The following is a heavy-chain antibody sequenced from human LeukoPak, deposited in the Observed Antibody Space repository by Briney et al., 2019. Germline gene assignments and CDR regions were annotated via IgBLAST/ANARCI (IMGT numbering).Heavy chain of an antibody. CDR1: GGSISSGSYY. Sequence: PSETLSLTCTVSGGSISSGSYYWSWIRRPAGKGLEWIGRIYTSGSTNYNPSLKSRVTISVDTSKNQFSLKLSSVTAADTAVYYCARSPKVPAANDAFDIWGQGTMVTVSS. V-gene: IGHV4-61*02. CDR3: ARSPKVPAANDAFDI. D-gene: IGHD2-2*01. CDR2: IYTSGST. J-gene: IGHJ3*02.